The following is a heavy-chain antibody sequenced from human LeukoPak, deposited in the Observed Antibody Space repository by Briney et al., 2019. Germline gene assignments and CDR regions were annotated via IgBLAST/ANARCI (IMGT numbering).Heavy chain of an antibody. CDR1: GGTFSGYA. CDR2: IIPILGIA. J-gene: IGHJ4*02. V-gene: IGHV1-69*04. Sequence: SVKVSCKASGGTFSGYAISWVRQAPGQGLEWMGRIIPILGIANYAQKFQGRVTITADKSTSTAYMELSSLRSEDTAVYYCARDADYYGSGSYVYFDYWGQGTLVTVSS. D-gene: IGHD3-10*01. CDR3: ARDADYYGSGSYVYFDY.